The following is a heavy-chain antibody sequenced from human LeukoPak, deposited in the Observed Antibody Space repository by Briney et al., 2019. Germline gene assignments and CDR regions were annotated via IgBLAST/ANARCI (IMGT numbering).Heavy chain of an antibody. CDR1: GFTFSSYS. Sequence: GGSLRLSCAASGFTFSSYSMNWVRQAPGKGLEGVSSISSSSSYIYYADSVKGRFTISRDNAKNSLYLQMNSLRAEDTAVYYCARGGTMIVVDPGAFDIWGQGTMVTVSS. D-gene: IGHD3-22*01. CDR3: ARGGTMIVVDPGAFDI. V-gene: IGHV3-21*01. CDR2: ISSSSSYI. J-gene: IGHJ3*02.